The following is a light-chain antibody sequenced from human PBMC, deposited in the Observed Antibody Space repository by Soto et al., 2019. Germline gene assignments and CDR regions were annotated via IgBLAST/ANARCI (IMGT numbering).Light chain of an antibody. J-gene: IGKJ4*01. CDR2: DAS. V-gene: IGKV1-13*02. Sequence: AIQLTQSPSSLSASVGDRVTITCRASQGISSALAWYQQKPGKAPKLLIYDASSLESGVPSRFSSSGSGTDFTLTISSLQPEDFATYYCQQFNSYPVFGGGTKVEIK. CDR3: QQFNSYPV. CDR1: QGISSA.